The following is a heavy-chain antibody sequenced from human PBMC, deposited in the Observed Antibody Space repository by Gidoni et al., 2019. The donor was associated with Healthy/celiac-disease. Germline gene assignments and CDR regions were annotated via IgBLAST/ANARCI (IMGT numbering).Heavy chain of an antibody. J-gene: IGHJ4*02. CDR3: AKSLTRGDIVVVVAAAALDY. D-gene: IGHD2-15*01. Sequence: QVQLVESGGGVVQPGRSLRLPCAASGFTSSSYGMHWVRQAPGKGLEWVAVISYDGSNKYYADSVKGRFTISRDNSKNTLYLQMNSLRAEDTAVYYCAKSLTRGDIVVVVAAAALDYWGQGTLVTVSS. CDR1: GFTSSSYG. CDR2: ISYDGSNK. V-gene: IGHV3-30*18.